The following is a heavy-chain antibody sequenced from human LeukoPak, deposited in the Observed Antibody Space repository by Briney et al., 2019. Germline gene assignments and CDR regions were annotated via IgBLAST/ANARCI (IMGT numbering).Heavy chain of an antibody. Sequence: GGSLRLPCAASGFTFSNAWMNWVRQAPGKGLEWVGRIKSKTDDGTTDYAAPVKGRFTISRDDSKNTLYLQMNSLKTEDTAVYYCTTDRTTYYDSSWYDYWGQGTLVTVSS. D-gene: IGHD3-22*01. CDR3: TTDRTTYYDSSWYDY. J-gene: IGHJ4*02. CDR1: GFTFSNAW. V-gene: IGHV3-15*07. CDR2: IKSKTDDGTT.